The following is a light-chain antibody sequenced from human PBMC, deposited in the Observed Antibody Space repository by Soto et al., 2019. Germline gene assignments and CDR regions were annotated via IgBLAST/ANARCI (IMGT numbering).Light chain of an antibody. V-gene: IGKV4-1*01. CDR2: WAS. J-gene: IGKJ1*01. CDR1: QSVLYSSNNKNY. CDR3: QQYYSTPRT. Sequence: IVMTQSPDSLAVSLGERATINCKSSQSVLYSSNNKNYLAWYQQKPGQPPKLLIYWASTRESGVPDRFSGSGSGTEFTLTISSLQAEDVAVYYCQQYYSTPRTFGHWTKVEIK.